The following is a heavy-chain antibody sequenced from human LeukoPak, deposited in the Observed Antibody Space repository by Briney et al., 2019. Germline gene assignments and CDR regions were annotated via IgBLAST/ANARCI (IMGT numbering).Heavy chain of an antibody. V-gene: IGHV3-7*01. D-gene: IGHD5-24*01. CDR1: VFPLRSYC. J-gene: IGHJ4*02. CDR3: ARDMRWLQDVFDY. CDR2: IKQDGREK. Sequence: GGSLRPSCAASVFPLRSYCLSGVARAPGKGLGGVPNIKQDGREKNYVDSARARFTISRDNAKNSLYLQMNSLRAEDTAVYYCARDMRWLQDVFDYWGQGTLVTVSS.